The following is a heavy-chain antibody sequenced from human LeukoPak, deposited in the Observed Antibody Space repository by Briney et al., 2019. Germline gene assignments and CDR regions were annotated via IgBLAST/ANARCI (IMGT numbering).Heavy chain of an antibody. Sequence: GGSLRLSCAASGFTFSSYELNWVCHAPGKGLEWVSYISSSGSTIYYADSVKSRFTISRDNAKKSLYLQMHRLRDEETAVYYCATYNKMVRGVISYYFDYWGQGTLVTVSP. J-gene: IGHJ4*02. CDR3: ATYNKMVRGVISYYFDY. D-gene: IGHD3-10*01. CDR1: GFTFSSYE. CDR2: ISSSGSTI. V-gene: IGHV3-48*03.